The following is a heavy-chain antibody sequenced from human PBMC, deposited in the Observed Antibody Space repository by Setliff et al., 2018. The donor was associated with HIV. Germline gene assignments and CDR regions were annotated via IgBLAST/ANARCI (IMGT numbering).Heavy chain of an antibody. D-gene: IGHD1-26*01. V-gene: IGHV1-3*01. J-gene: IGHJ3*02. CDR2: INAGNGDT. CDR1: GYTFTGYA. CDR3: ARDGGGSTKGAFDI. Sequence: ASVKVSCKASGYTFTGYAMHWVRQAPGQRLECMGWINAGNGDTKYSQNFQGRVTITRDTSASTAYMDLSSLRPEDTAVYYCARDGGGSTKGAFDIWGQGTMVTVSS.